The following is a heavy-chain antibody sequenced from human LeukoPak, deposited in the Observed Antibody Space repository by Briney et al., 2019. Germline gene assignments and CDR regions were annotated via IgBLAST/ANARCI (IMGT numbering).Heavy chain of an antibody. V-gene: IGHV4-31*03. J-gene: IGHJ3*02. Sequence: PSETLSLTCTVSGGSISSGGYYWSWIRQHPGKGLEWIGYIYYSGSTYYNPSLKSRVTISVDTSKNQFSLKLSSVTAADTAVYYCARSMVRGVNDAFDIWGQGTMVTVSS. CDR2: IYYSGST. D-gene: IGHD3-10*01. CDR3: ARSMVRGVNDAFDI. CDR1: GGSISSGGYY.